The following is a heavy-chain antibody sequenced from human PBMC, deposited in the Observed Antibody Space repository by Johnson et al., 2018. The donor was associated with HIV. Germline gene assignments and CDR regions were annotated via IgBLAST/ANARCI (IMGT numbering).Heavy chain of an antibody. CDR3: AKLVGATHPLDI. D-gene: IGHD1-26*01. Sequence: EVQLVESGGGVVRPGGSLRLSCAASGFTFDDYGMSWVRQAPGKGLEWVSGINWNGGSTGYADSVKGRFSISRDNSKNTLYLQMNRLRTEDTALYYCAKLVGATHPLDIWGQGTMVTVSS. V-gene: IGHV3-20*04. CDR2: INWNGGST. J-gene: IGHJ3*02. CDR1: GFTFDDYG.